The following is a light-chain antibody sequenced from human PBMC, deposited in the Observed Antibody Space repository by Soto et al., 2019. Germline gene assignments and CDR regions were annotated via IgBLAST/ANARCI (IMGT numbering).Light chain of an antibody. Sequence: IRLRQSPSTLSASVGGRVTISYPASQSISSWLAWYQQKPGKAPKLLIYKASSLESGVPSRFSGSGSGTEFTLTISSLQPDDFATYYCQQYNSYPWTFGQGTKVDI. V-gene: IGKV1-5*03. CDR3: QQYNSYPWT. CDR1: QSISSW. CDR2: KAS. J-gene: IGKJ1*01.